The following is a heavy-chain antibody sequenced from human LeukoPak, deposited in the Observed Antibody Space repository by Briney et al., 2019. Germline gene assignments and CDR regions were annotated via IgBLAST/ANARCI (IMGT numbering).Heavy chain of an antibody. D-gene: IGHD3-9*01. CDR1: GFTFSSYA. CDR2: ISYDGSNK. CDR3: ARDSITPLRYFDWLPSGLDY. Sequence: PGRSLRLSCAASGFTFSSYAMHWVRQAPGKGLEWVAVISYDGSNKYYADSVKGRFTISRDNSKNTLYLQMNSLRAEDTAVYYCARDSITPLRYFDWLPSGLDYWGQGTLVTVSS. J-gene: IGHJ4*02. V-gene: IGHV3-30-3*01.